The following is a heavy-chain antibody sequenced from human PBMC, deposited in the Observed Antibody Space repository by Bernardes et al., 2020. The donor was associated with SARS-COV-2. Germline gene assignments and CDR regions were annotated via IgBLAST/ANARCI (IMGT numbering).Heavy chain of an antibody. CDR2: ISGSGNTT. CDR3: AKPNTYGLGEFDY. CDR1: GFTFRSYL. J-gene: IGHJ4*02. Sequence: GGSLRLSCAASGFTFRSYLMSWVRESPGKGLEWVSIISGSGNTTYYADSVKGRFTISRDNSKNTLYLQMNSLRVEDTAVYFCAKPNTYGLGEFDYWGQGTLVTVSS. V-gene: IGHV3-23*01. D-gene: IGHD5-18*01.